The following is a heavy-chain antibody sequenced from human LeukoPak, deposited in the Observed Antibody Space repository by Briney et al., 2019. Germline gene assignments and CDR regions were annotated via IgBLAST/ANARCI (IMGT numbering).Heavy chain of an antibody. J-gene: IGHJ6*02. CDR2: ISSKAYGGTT. CDR1: GFTFGDYA. V-gene: IGHV3-49*04. CDR3: TSPIRKSNYYYYGMDV. Sequence: GGSLRLSCTASGFTFGDYAMTWVRQAPGKGLEWVGFISSKAYGGTTEYAASVKGRFTVSRDDSKGIAYLQMNSLKTEDTAVYYCTSPIRKSNYYYYGMDVWGQGTTVTASS. D-gene: IGHD1-14*01.